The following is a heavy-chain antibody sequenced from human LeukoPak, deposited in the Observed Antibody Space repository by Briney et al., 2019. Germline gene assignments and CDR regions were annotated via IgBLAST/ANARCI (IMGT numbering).Heavy chain of an antibody. CDR2: IYPGDSDT. D-gene: IGHD4-17*01. CDR3: ARLLTTTVTGDYFDY. CDR1: RYSFTSYW. Sequence: PGESLKISCKGSRYSFTSYWIGWVRQMPRKGLEWMGIIYPGDSDTRYSPSFQGQVTISADKSISTAYLQWSSLKASDTAMYYCARLLTTTVTGDYFDYWGQGTLVTVSS. J-gene: IGHJ4*02. V-gene: IGHV5-51*01.